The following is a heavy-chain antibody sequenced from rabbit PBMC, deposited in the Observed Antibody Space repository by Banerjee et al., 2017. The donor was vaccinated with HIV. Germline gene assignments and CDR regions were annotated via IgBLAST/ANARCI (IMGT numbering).Heavy chain of an antibody. Sequence: QEQLEESGGDLVKPEGSLTLTCTASGFTLSSYWICWVRQAPGKGLEWIACIYGGSSGSTYYASWAKGRFTISKTSSTTVTLQMTSLTAADTATYFCARRNYVITDWGPLNLWGPGTLVTVS. J-gene: IGHJ4*01. CDR1: GFTLSSYW. D-gene: IGHD2-1*01. CDR2: IYGGSSGST. V-gene: IGHV1S45*01. CDR3: ARRNYVITDWGPLNL.